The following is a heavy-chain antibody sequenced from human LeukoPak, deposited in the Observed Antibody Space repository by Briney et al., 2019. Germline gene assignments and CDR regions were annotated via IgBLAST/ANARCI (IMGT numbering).Heavy chain of an antibody. CDR1: GGSFSGYY. Sequence: PSETLSLTCAVYGGSFSGYYWSWIRQPPATGLGWIGEVNHSGSTNYNPSLKSRVTISVDTSKNQFSLKLSPVAAADTAVYYCARGRRGGSYLWGNWFDPWGQGTLVTVSS. V-gene: IGHV4-34*01. D-gene: IGHD1-26*01. CDR2: VNHSGST. CDR3: ARGRRGGSYLWGNWFDP. J-gene: IGHJ5*02.